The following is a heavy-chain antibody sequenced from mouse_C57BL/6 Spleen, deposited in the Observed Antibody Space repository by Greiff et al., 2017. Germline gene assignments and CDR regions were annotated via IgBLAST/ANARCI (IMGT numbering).Heavy chain of an antibody. CDR2: IDPETGGT. J-gene: IGHJ1*03. Sequence: VQLQQSGAELVRPGASVTLSCKASGYTFTDYEMHWVKQTPVHGLEWIGSIDPETGGTAYNQKFKGKAILTADKSSSTAYMELRSLTSEDSAVYYCTRGLRGYFDVWGTGTPATVSS. D-gene: IGHD2-4*01. CDR3: TRGLRGYFDV. V-gene: IGHV1-15*01. CDR1: GYTFTDYE.